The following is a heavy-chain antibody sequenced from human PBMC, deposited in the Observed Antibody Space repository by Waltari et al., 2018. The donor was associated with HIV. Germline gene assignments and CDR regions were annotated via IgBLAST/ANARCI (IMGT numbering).Heavy chain of an antibody. D-gene: IGHD6-19*01. CDR3: ASRQQWLGVQGMDV. Sequence: EVQLVQSGAEVKKPGASLKISCKGSGYRFTSYLFGWVRPLPGKGLEWMGIIYPGDSDTRYSPSFQGQVTISADKSISTAYLQWSSLKASDTAMYYCASRQQWLGVQGMDVWGQGTTVTVSS. J-gene: IGHJ6*02. CDR1: GYRFTSYL. CDR2: IYPGDSDT. V-gene: IGHV5-51*03.